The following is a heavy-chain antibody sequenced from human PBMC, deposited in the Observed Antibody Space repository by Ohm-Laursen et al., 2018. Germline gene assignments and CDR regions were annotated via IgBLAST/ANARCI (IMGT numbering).Heavy chain of an antibody. J-gene: IGHJ3*02. V-gene: IGHV3-53*01. D-gene: IGHD3-3*01. CDR3: ASTITIFDAFDI. Sequence: SLRLSCSASGFTVSSNYMNWVRQAPGKGLEWVSVIYSGGSTYYADSVKGRFTISGDNSKNTLYLQMNSLRAEDTAAYYCASTITIFDAFDIWGQGTMVTVSS. CDR1: GFTVSSNY. CDR2: IYSGGST.